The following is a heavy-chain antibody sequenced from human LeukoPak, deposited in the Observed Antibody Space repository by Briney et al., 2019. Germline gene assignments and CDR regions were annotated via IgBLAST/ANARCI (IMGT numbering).Heavy chain of an antibody. CDR1: GYTFTGYY. CDR3: ARDRLPTAVAGGHWFDP. CDR2: INPNSGGT. Sequence: ASVKVSCKASGYTFTGYYMHWVRQAPGQGLEWMGWINPNSGGTNYAQKFQGRVTMTRDTSISTAYMELSSLRSEDTAVYYCARDRLPTAVAGGHWFDPWGQGTLVTVSS. V-gene: IGHV1-2*02. D-gene: IGHD6-19*01. J-gene: IGHJ5*02.